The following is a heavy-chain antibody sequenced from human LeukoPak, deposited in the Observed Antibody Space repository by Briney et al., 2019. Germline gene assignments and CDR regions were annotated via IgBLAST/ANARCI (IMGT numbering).Heavy chain of an antibody. D-gene: IGHD3-22*01. CDR1: GGSISPYY. CDR3: ARSSGYYWYFDL. CDR2: MYYSGRT. Sequence: PSETLSLTCTVSGGSISPYYWSWIRQPPGKGLEWFGYMYYSGRTNYNPSLKSRVTISVGTSKNQFSLKLSYVTAADTAVYYCARSSGYYWYFDLWGRGTLVTVSS. J-gene: IGHJ2*01. V-gene: IGHV4-59*01.